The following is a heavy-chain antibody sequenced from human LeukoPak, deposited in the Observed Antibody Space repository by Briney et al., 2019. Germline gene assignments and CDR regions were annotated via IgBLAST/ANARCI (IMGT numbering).Heavy chain of an antibody. D-gene: IGHD5-18*01. Sequence: SVNVSCKASGGSFSRNAISWVRQAPGQGPEWMGGIIPILGKPNYAQKFRGRVTISADESTSTAYMELSSLRPEDTAVYYCARGRGGYIYSCDYWGQGTLVTVSS. CDR1: GGSFSRNA. CDR2: IIPILGKP. V-gene: IGHV1-69*10. J-gene: IGHJ4*02. CDR3: ARGRGGYIYSCDY.